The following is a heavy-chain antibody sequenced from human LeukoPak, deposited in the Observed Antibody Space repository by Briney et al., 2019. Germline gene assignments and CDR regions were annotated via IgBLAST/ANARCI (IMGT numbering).Heavy chain of an antibody. CDR3: ARAYSYGSDYYYGMDV. V-gene: IGHV1/OR15-1*01. J-gene: IGHJ6*02. D-gene: IGHD5-18*01. CDR2: INPNSGGT. Sequence: EASVKVSCKASGYIFTDYYMHWVRQAPGQELGWMGRINPNSGGTNYAQKFQGRVTMTRDTSISTAYTELSSLRSEDTATYYCARAYSYGSDYYYGMDVWGQGTTVTVSS. CDR1: GYIFTDYY.